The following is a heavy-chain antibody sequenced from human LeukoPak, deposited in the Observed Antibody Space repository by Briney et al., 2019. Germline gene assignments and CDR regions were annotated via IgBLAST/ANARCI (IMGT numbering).Heavy chain of an antibody. J-gene: IGHJ4*02. V-gene: IGHV3-30*02. CDR3: AKDLGYSSSHNITLLDY. CDR2: IRYDGSNK. CDR1: GFTFSSYG. Sequence: GGSLRLSCAASGFTFSSYGMHWVRQAPGKGLEWVAFIRYDGSNKYYADSVKGRFTISRDNSKNTLYLQMNSLRAEDTAVYYCAKDLGYSSSHNITLLDYWGQGTLVTVSS. D-gene: IGHD6-6*01.